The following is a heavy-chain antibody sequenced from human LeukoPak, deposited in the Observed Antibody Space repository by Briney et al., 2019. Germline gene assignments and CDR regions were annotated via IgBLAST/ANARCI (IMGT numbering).Heavy chain of an antibody. D-gene: IGHD3-22*01. Sequence: PSETLSLTCTVSGHSISSGYYWGWIRQFPGKGLEWIGSMYHSGSSIYNPSLKSRVTISVDTSKNHFSLKLSSVTAADTAVYYCARGPGGTYYYDSRGLWNWFDPWGQGTLVTVSS. CDR2: MYHSGSS. CDR1: GHSISSGYY. J-gene: IGHJ5*02. V-gene: IGHV4-38-2*02. CDR3: ARGPGGTYYYDSRGLWNWFDP.